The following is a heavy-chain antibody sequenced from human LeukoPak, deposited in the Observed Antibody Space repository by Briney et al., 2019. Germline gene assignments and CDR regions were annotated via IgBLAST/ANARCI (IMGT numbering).Heavy chain of an antibody. CDR3: ARGSSSWSRHFDY. CDR1: GVSISSSNSY. V-gene: IGHV4-39*07. J-gene: IGHJ4*02. CDR2: IYYSGST. D-gene: IGHD6-13*01. Sequence: SETLSLTCTVSGVSISSSNSYWGWIRQPPGKGLEWIGSIYYSGSTYYNPSLKSRVTISVDTSKNQFSLKLSSVTVADTAVYYCARGSSSWSRHFDYWGQGTLVTVSS.